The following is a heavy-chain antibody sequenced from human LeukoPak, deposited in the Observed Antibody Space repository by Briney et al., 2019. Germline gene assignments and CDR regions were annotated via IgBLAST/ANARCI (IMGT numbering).Heavy chain of an antibody. CDR1: GGTFRSYA. J-gene: IGHJ4*02. V-gene: IGHV1-69*04. Sequence: SVKVSCKASGGTFRSYAISWVRQAPGQGLEWMGRIIPILGIANYAQKFQGRVTMTRDTSISTAYMELSSLRSDDTAFYYCARATMGAAALYWGQGTLVTVSS. CDR3: ARATMGAAALY. CDR2: IIPILGIA. D-gene: IGHD6-13*01.